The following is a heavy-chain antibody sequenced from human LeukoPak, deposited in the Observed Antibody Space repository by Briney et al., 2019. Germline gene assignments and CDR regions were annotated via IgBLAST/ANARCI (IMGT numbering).Heavy chain of an antibody. CDR1: GGSISSNNW. D-gene: IGHD2-15*01. V-gene: IGHV4-4*02. CDR2: IYHSGRT. Sequence: SETLSLTCAVSGGSISSNNWWSWVRQPPGKVLEWIGEIYHSGRTSYNPSLKSRLTISVDKSKNQFSLNLTSVTAADTAVYYCARDLSVVGAPGWGQGTLVTVSS. J-gene: IGHJ1*01. CDR3: ARDLSVVGAPG.